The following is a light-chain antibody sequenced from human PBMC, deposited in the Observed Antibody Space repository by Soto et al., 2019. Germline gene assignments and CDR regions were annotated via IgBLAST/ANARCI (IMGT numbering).Light chain of an antibody. CDR2: GAS. J-gene: IGKJ1*01. Sequence: EIVLTQSPGTLSLSPGERATLSCRASQSVSSSYLAWYQQKPGQAPRLLIYGASSRATVIPDRFSGSGSGTDFTLTISRLEPEDFAVYYCQQCGSSPETFGQGTKVEI. V-gene: IGKV3-20*01. CDR1: QSVSSSY. CDR3: QQCGSSPET.